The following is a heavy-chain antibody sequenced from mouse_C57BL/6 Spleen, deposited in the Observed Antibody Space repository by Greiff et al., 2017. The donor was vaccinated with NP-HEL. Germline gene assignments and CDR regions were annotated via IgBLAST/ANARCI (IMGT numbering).Heavy chain of an antibody. J-gene: IGHJ2*01. D-gene: IGHD2-4*01. V-gene: IGHV7-3*01. CDR2: IRNKANGYTT. CDR3: ASLDYAFDY. Sequence: EVQRVESGGGLVQPGGSLSLSCAASGFTFTDYYMSWVRQPPGKALEWLGFIRNKANGYTTEYSASVKGRFTISRDNSQSILYLQMNALRAEDSATYYCASLDYAFDYWGQGTTLTVSS. CDR1: GFTFTDYY.